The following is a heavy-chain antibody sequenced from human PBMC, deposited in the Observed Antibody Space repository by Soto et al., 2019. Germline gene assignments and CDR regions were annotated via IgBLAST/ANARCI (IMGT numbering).Heavy chain of an antibody. CDR2: IKSKTDGGTT. J-gene: IGHJ4*02. V-gene: IGHV3-15*01. CDR3: TTDSTMVRGASDY. Sequence: GGSLRLSCAASGFTFSNAWMSWVRQAPGKGLEWVGRIKSKTDGGTTDYAAPVKGRFTISRDDSKNTLYLQMNSLKTEDTAVYYWTTDSTMVRGASDYWGQGTLVTVSS. CDR1: GFTFSNAW. D-gene: IGHD3-10*01.